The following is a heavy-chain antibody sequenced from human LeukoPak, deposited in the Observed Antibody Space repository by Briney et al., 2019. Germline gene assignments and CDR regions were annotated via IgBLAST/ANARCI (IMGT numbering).Heavy chain of an antibody. V-gene: IGHV3-30*02. D-gene: IGHD3-22*01. CDR1: GFTFSSYG. J-gene: IGHJ4*02. Sequence: GGSLRLSCAASGFTFSSYGMHWVRQAPGKGLEWVAFIRYDGSNKYYADSVKGRFTISRDNSKNTLYLQMNSLRAEDTAVYYCAKDSLLGSGYYGGYFDYWGQGTLVTVSS. CDR3: AKDSLLGSGYYGGYFDY. CDR2: IRYDGSNK.